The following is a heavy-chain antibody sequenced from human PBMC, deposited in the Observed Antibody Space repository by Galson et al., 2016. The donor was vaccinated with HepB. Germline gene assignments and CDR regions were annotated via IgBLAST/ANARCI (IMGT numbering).Heavy chain of an antibody. CDR2: INAGNGVT. Sequence: SVKVSCKASGYSFTNNVIHWVRQAPGQRLEWMGWINAGNGVTKYSQKFQGRVTITRDTSASTAYMELSSLRSEDTAVYYCPRSAGQSAFDYWGQGTLVTVSS. CDR3: PRSAGQSAFDY. CDR1: GYSFTNNV. J-gene: IGHJ4*02. D-gene: IGHD6-19*01. V-gene: IGHV1-3*01.